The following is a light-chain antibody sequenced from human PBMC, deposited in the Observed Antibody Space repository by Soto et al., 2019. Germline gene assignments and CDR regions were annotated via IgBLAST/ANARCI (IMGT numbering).Light chain of an antibody. CDR2: DAS. Sequence: DIQMTQSPSSLSASVGDRVTITCQASQDISNYLNWYQQKPGKAPKLLIYDASNLETGVPSRFTGSGSGTDFTFTISSLQPEDIATYYCQQYGKLPRTFGQGTKVEIK. CDR1: QDISNY. V-gene: IGKV1-33*01. CDR3: QQYGKLPRT. J-gene: IGKJ1*01.